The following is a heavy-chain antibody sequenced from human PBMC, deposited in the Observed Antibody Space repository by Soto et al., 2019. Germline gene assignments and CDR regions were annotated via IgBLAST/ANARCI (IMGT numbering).Heavy chain of an antibody. CDR1: GFTFSNAW. D-gene: IGHD3-9*01. CDR2: IKSKTDGGTT. V-gene: IGHV3-15*07. Sequence: EVQLVESGGGLVKPGGSLRLSCAASGFTFSNAWMNWVRQAPGKGLEWVGRIKSKTDGGTTDYAAPVKGRFTISRDDSKNTLYLQMNSLKTEDTAVYYCTTTVLRYFDWLLANWYFDLWGRGTLVTVSS. CDR3: TTTVLRYFDWLLANWYFDL. J-gene: IGHJ2*01.